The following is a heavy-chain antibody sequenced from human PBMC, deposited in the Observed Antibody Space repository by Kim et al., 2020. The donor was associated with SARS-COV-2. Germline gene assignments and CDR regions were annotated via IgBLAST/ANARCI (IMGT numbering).Heavy chain of an antibody. V-gene: IGHV3-9*01. CDR1: GFTFDDFA. D-gene: IGHD3-3*01. Sequence: GGSLRLSCAASGFTFDDFAMRWVLQAPGKGLEWVSGFSWNIGSIGYADSVKGRFTISRDNAKNSLYLQMNSLRAEDTALYYCAKDQREYDFWSGGVDYWG. J-gene: IGHJ4*01. CDR3: AKDQREYDFWSGGVDY. CDR2: FSWNIGSI.